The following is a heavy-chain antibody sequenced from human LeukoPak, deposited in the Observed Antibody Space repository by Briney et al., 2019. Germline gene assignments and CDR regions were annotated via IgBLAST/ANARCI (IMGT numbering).Heavy chain of an antibody. CDR2: ISWNSGSI. CDR1: AFTFDDYA. V-gene: IGHV3-9*01. J-gene: IGHJ4*02. D-gene: IGHD6-19*01. CDR3: AKEGSSGFDY. Sequence: GGSLRLSCAASAFTFDDYAMHWVRQAPGKGLEWVSGISWNSGSIGYADSVKGRFTISRDNAKNSLYLQMNSLRAEDTALYYCAKEGSSGFDYWGQGTLVTVSS.